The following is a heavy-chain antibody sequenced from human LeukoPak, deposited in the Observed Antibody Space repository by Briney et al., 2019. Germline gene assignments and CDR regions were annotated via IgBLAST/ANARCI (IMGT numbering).Heavy chain of an antibody. D-gene: IGHD3-22*01. Sequence: ASVKVSCKASGYTFTSYYMHWVRQAPGQGLEWMGIINPSGGSTSYAQKFQGRVTMTRDMSTSTVYMGLRSLRSDDTAVYYCARDYPSSGYYSFDYWGQGTLVTVSS. J-gene: IGHJ4*02. CDR2: INPSGGST. V-gene: IGHV1-46*01. CDR3: ARDYPSSGYYSFDY. CDR1: GYTFTSYY.